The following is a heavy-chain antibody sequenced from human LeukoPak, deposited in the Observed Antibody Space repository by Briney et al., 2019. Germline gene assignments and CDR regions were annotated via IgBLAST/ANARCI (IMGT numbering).Heavy chain of an antibody. Sequence: GASVKVSCKASGYTFTDYHINWVRQAPGQGLEWMGWISTYTGITNYAQELQGRVTMTTDTSATTAYLEVTSLRSDDTAVYYCARDGAGGTHIDHWGQGTLVTVSS. J-gene: IGHJ4*02. CDR1: GYTFTDYH. CDR3: ARDGAGGTHIDH. CDR2: ISTYTGIT. V-gene: IGHV1-18*01. D-gene: IGHD1-26*01.